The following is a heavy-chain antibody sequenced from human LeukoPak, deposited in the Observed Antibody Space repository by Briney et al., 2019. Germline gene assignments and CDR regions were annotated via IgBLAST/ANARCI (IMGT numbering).Heavy chain of an antibody. J-gene: IGHJ3*02. CDR2: IDQEGSEK. Sequence: GGSLRLSCVGSGFSFSSKWMSWVRQAPGKGLEWVGNIDQEGSEKVYVDSVKGRFTISRDNAKNSLYLQMNSLRAEDTAVYYCWVPDRTMINGAFDIWGQGTLVTVSS. CDR3: WVPDRTMINGAFDI. V-gene: IGHV3-7*01. CDR1: GFSFSSKW. D-gene: IGHD3-16*01.